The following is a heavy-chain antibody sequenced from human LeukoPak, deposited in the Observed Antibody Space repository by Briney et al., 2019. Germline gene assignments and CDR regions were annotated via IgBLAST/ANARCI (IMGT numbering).Heavy chain of an antibody. V-gene: IGHV3-21*01. CDR2: ISSRSTYI. CDR1: GFTFSSDS. J-gene: IGHJ4*02. D-gene: IGHD6-19*01. Sequence: GGALRLSCAASGFTFSSDSMSCVREAPGKGLEWVSSISSRSTYIYYAASVKGRLTISRDNANNSLYLQMNSLRAEDTAVYYCARAESSGCTPFDYWGQGTLVTVSS. CDR3: ARAESSGCTPFDY.